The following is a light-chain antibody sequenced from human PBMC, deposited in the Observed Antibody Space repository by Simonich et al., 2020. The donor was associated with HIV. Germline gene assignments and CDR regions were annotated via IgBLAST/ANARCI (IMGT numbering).Light chain of an antibody. CDR3: QHYNSYPTWT. CDR2: AAS. CDR1: QGISSY. V-gene: IGKV1-9*01. J-gene: IGKJ1*01. Sequence: DIQLTQSPSFLSASVGDRVTITFRASQGISSYLAWYQQKPGKAPKLLIYAASTLQSGVPSRFSGSGSGTEFTLTISSLQPDDFATYYCQHYNSYPTWTFGQGTKVEIK.